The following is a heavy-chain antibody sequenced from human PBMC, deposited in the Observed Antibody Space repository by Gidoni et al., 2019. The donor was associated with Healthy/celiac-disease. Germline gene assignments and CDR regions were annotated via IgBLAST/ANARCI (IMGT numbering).Heavy chain of an antibody. V-gene: IGHV2-5*01. J-gene: IGHJ4*02. CDR1: GFSLSTSGVG. CDR3: AHRLNRAYYYDSSGYYDY. D-gene: IGHD3-22*01. CDR2: IYWNDDK. Sequence: QITLKESGPTLVKPTQTLTLTCTFSGFSLSTSGVGVGWIRQPPGKALEWLALIYWNDDKRYSPSLKSRLTITKDTSKNQVVLTMTNMDPVDTATYYCAHRLNRAYYYDSSGYYDYWGQGTLVTVSS.